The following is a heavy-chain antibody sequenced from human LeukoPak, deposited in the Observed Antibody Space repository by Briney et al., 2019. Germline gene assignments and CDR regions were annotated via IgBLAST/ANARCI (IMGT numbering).Heavy chain of an antibody. CDR3: TSGGHMDV. J-gene: IGHJ6*03. Sequence: GGSLRLSCAASGFTFSSYGMTWGRQAPGKGLEWVANIKQDGSEKYYVDSVKGRFTISRDNAKNSVYLQMNSLRVEDTAVYYCTSGGHMDVWGKGTTVTVSS. D-gene: IGHD3-10*01. CDR1: GFTFSSYG. V-gene: IGHV3-7*01. CDR2: IKQDGSEK.